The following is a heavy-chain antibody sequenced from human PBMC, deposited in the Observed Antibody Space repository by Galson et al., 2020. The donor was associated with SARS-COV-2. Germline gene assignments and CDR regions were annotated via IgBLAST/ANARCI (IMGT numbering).Heavy chain of an antibody. CDR1: GFTFSNYA. V-gene: IGHV3-23*01. J-gene: IGHJ6*02. CDR2: IIASGGST. CDR3: AKWPVKFSDYTPGDV. D-gene: IGHD2-2*02. Sequence: GESLKISCAASGFTFSNYAMNWVRQAPGKGLEWVSSIIASGGSTYYADSVKGRFTISRDNSKNTLYLQMNSLRAEDTAVYYCAKWPVKFSDYTPGDVWGQGTTVTVSS.